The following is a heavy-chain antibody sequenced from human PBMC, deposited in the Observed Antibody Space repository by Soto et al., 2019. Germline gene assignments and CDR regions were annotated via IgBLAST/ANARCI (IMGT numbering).Heavy chain of an antibody. V-gene: IGHV3-23*01. J-gene: IGHJ5*02. CDR3: AKNQGVELVPLATVDWFDP. D-gene: IGHD1-26*01. Sequence: GGSLRLSCAASGFVFENFGMSWVRQAPGKGLEWISSISGSGFKKYYADSVKGRFTISRDNSKSTVYLELNNLSAEDTAVYHCAKNQGVELVPLATVDWFDPWGQGSVVTVSS. CDR2: ISGSGFKK. CDR1: GFVFENFG.